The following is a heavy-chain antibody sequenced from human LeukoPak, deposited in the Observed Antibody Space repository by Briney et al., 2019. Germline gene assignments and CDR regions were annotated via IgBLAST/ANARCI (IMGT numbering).Heavy chain of an antibody. CDR1: GGSISSYY. CDR2: IYYSGST. V-gene: IGHV4-59*01. D-gene: IGHD6-19*01. Sequence: PSETLSLTCTVSGGSISSYYWSWIRQPPGKGLEWIGYIYYSGSTNYNPSLKSRVTISVDTSKNQFSLKLSSVTAADTAVYYCARQSSGWYDWFDPWGQETLVTVSS. J-gene: IGHJ5*02. CDR3: ARQSSGWYDWFDP.